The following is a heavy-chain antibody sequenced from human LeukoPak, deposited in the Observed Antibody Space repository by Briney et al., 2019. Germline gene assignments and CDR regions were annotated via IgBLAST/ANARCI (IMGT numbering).Heavy chain of an antibody. CDR1: GFTFTNYS. Sequence: GGSLRLSCAASGFTFTNYSIHWVRQAPGKGLEWVSSITTYSSHISYADSVKGRFTISRDNSKNSLYLLMTNLKAEDTAVYYCARDRGDGRYCSSTICYPPDYWGQGTLVTVSS. V-gene: IGHV3-21*01. CDR3: ARDRGDGRYCSSTICYPPDY. CDR2: ITTYSSHI. D-gene: IGHD2-2*01. J-gene: IGHJ4*02.